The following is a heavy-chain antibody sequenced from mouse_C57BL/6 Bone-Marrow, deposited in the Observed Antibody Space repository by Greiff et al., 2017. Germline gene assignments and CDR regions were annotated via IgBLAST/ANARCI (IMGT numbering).Heavy chain of an antibody. J-gene: IGHJ3*01. CDR2: INPYNGGT. V-gene: IGHV1-19*01. D-gene: IGHD2-4*01. CDR1: GYTFTDYY. Sequence: EVRLQQSGPVLVKPGASVKMSCKASGYTFTDYYMNWVKQSHGKSLEWIGVINPYNGGTSYNQKFKGKATLTVDKSSSTAYMELNSLTSEDSAVYYCARCDYDPAWFAYWGQGTLVTVSA. CDR3: ARCDYDPAWFAY.